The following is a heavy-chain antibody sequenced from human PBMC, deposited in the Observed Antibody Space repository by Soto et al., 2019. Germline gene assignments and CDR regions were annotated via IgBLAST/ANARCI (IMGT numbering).Heavy chain of an antibody. CDR1: GFTFSSYA. V-gene: IGHV3-23*01. J-gene: IGHJ4*02. CDR3: AKENTPAYGDYVDY. CDR2: ISGSGTST. Sequence: EVQLLESGGGLVQPGGSLRLSCAASGFTFSSYAMSWVRQAPGKGLKWISSISGSGTSTYYADSVKGRFTISRDNSKNTMYLQMNSLRAQDTVLYFRAKENTPAYGDYVDYLGQGTLVTVSS. D-gene: IGHD4-17*01.